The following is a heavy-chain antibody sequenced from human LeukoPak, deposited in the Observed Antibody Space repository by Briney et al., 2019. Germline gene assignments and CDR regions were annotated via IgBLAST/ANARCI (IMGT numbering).Heavy chain of an antibody. D-gene: IGHD3-16*01. Sequence: GRSLRLSCAASGFRFSDYGIHWLRQAPGKGLEWVAVIWFDGTETHYGDSVQGRFNISRDNSKNTVYLHMNRLRVDDTAVYYCAKVGEFETFANNLDWNFDLWGRGTLVIVSS. J-gene: IGHJ2*01. CDR2: IWFDGTET. CDR1: GFRFSDYG. V-gene: IGHV3-33*06. CDR3: AKVGEFETFANNLDWNFDL.